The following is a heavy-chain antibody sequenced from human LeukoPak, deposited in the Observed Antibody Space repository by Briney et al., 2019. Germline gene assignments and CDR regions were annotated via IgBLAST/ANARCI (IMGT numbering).Heavy chain of an antibody. V-gene: IGHV6-1*01. J-gene: IGHJ6*04. D-gene: IGHD3-9*01. CDR2: TYYRSKWYN. CDR3: ARGYDILTGYYVDYYYYGMDV. CDR1: GDSVSSNSAA. Sequence: SQTLSLTCAISGDSVSSNSAAWNWIRQSPSRGLEWLGRTYYRSKWYNDYAVSVKSRITINPDTSKNQFSLQPNSVTPEDTAVYYCARGYDILTGYYVDYYYYGMDVWGKGTTVTVSS.